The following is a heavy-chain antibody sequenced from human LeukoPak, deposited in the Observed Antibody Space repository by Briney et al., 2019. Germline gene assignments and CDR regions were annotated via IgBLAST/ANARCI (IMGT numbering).Heavy chain of an antibody. V-gene: IGHV1-2*02. CDR2: INPNNGGT. J-gene: IGHJ4*02. CDR1: GYTFTIYY. D-gene: IGHD2-2*01. CDR3: ARELGFCTSTSCPLYHY. Sequence: ASVKVSCKASGYTFTIYYIHWVRQAPGQGLEWMGWINPNNGGTNYAQKFHGRFTMTRDTSITTAYMELNRLTSDDTAVYYCARELGFCTSTSCPLYHYWGQGTLVTVSS.